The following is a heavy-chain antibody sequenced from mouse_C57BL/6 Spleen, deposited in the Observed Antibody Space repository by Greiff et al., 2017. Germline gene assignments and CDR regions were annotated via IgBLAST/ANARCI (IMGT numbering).Heavy chain of an antibody. Sequence: EVKLMESGGGLVKPGGSLKLSCAASGFTFSDYGMHWVRQAPEKGLEWVAYISSGSSTIYYAATVKGRFTISRDNAKNTLFLQMTSLRSEDTAMYYCARTTTVVEDWYFDVWGTGTTVTVSS. J-gene: IGHJ1*03. V-gene: IGHV5-17*01. CDR2: ISSGSSTI. CDR3: ARTTTVVEDWYFDV. D-gene: IGHD1-1*01. CDR1: GFTFSDYG.